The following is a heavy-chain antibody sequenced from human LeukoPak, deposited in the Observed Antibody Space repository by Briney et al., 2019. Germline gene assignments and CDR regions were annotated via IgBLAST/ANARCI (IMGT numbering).Heavy chain of an antibody. V-gene: IGHV3-74*01. CDR2: ISTDGSRP. J-gene: IGHJ4*02. Sequence: PGGSLRPSCAASGFTFSSHWMHWVRQAPGKGLVWVSGISTDGSRPRYADSVNGRFTISRDNAKNTLYLQMNSLRAEDTAVYFCVRDGQGSTPLDYWGQGTLATVSS. D-gene: IGHD2-15*01. CDR3: VRDGQGSTPLDY. CDR1: GFTFSSHW.